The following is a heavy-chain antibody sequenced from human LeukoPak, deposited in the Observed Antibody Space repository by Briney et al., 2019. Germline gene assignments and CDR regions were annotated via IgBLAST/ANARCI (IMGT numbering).Heavy chain of an antibody. D-gene: IGHD3-10*01. Sequence: GGSLRLSCAASGFTVSTNYMSWVRQAPGKGLEWVSVIYSGDSTYYADSVKGRFTISRDNSKNTLYLQMNSLRAEDTAVYYCARVQAISGAGAFDIWGQGTMVTVSS. J-gene: IGHJ3*02. V-gene: IGHV3-66*01. CDR3: ARVQAISGAGAFDI. CDR2: IYSGDST. CDR1: GFTVSTNY.